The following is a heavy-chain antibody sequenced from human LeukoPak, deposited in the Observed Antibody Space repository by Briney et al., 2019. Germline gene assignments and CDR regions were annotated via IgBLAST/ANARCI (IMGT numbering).Heavy chain of an antibody. D-gene: IGHD6-13*01. CDR2: IDPSDSYT. V-gene: IGHV5-10-1*01. Sequence: GESLRISCKGSGYSFTSYWISWVRQMPGKGLEWMGRIDPSDSYTNYSPSFQGHVTISADKSISTAYLQWSSLKASDTAMYYCARHMESYSSSWYGNYDYCGQGTLVTVSS. J-gene: IGHJ4*02. CDR1: GYSFTSYW. CDR3: ARHMESYSSSWYGNYDY.